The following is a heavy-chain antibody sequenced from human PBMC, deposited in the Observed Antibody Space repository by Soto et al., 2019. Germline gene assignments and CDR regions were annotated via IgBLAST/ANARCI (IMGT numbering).Heavy chain of an antibody. CDR3: ARHLNYCTNGVCYISGGHWFDP. CDR1: GGSISSSSYY. CDR2: IYYSGST. V-gene: IGHV4-39*01. D-gene: IGHD2-8*01. Sequence: PSXTLSLTCTVSGGSISSSSYYWGWFRQPPGKGLEGIGSIYYSGSTYYNPSLKSRVTISVDTSKNQCSLKLSSVTAAATAVYYCARHLNYCTNGVCYISGGHWFDPWGQGTLVTVVL. J-gene: IGHJ5*02.